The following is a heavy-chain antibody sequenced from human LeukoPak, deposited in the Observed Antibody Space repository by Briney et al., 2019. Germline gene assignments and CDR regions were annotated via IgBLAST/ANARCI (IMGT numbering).Heavy chain of an antibody. CDR3: ARYPGYSSGWQWGRFDY. J-gene: IGHJ4*02. CDR1: GYTFTSYG. Sequence: ASVKVSCKASGYTFTSYGISWVRQAPGQGLEWMGWISAYNGNTNYAQKLQGRVTMTTDTSTSTAYMELRSLRSDDTAVYYCARYPGYSSGWQWGRFDYWGQGTLVTVSS. D-gene: IGHD6-19*01. CDR2: ISAYNGNT. V-gene: IGHV1-18*01.